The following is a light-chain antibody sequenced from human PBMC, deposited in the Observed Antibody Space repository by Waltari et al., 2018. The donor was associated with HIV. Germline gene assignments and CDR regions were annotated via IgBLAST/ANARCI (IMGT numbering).Light chain of an antibody. CDR2: EDN. V-gene: IGLV3-25*03. CDR3: QSSDSTGNMWF. J-gene: IGLJ2*01. Sequence: SYELTQPPSVSVSPGQTARITCSGDALPKQYVYWFQQKPGQAPVALIYEDNKRPSGIPERFSGSISGTTVTLTVSGVQAEDEADYYCQSSDSTGNMWFFGGGTKLTVL. CDR1: ALPKQY.